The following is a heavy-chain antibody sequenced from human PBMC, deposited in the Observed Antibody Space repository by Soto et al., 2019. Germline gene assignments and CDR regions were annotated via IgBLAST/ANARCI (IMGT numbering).Heavy chain of an antibody. CDR3: ARDEIRFSWAYGMDV. D-gene: IGHD3-3*01. CDR1: GFTFSSYA. Sequence: QVQLVESGGSMVQPGRSLRLSSAASGFTFSSYAMHWVRQAPGKGLEWVAVISYDGSNKYYADSVKGRFTISRDNFKNSLYLQMNSLRAEDTAVYYCARDEIRFSWAYGMDVWGQGTTVTVSS. CDR2: ISYDGSNK. V-gene: IGHV3-30-3*01. J-gene: IGHJ6*02.